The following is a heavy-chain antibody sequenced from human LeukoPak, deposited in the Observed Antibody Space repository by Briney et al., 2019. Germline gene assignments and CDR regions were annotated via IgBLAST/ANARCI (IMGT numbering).Heavy chain of an antibody. J-gene: IGHJ4*02. CDR3: ATDGDYCSSTGCYRNY. CDR2: ISVYNGNT. Sequence: ASVKVSCKASGYTFTSYGISWVRQAPGQGLEWMGWISVYNGNTNYAQKFQGRVTMTTDISTSTAYMELRSLRSDDTAVYYCATDGDYCSSTGCYRNYWGQGTLVTVSS. D-gene: IGHD2-2*01. V-gene: IGHV1-18*01. CDR1: GYTFTSYG.